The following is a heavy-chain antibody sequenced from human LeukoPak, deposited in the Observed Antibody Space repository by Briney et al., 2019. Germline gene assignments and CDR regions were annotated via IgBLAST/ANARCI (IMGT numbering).Heavy chain of an antibody. CDR3: VRGLRSVTWDREVMYYQFYGMDV. J-gene: IGHJ6*02. Sequence: PSQTLSLTSAVSGESSTVDYWVCISDFPRKSLEWIGEITHIVATNNTTPRKNRVTMLTATSRKHFSLRLRSLTAAATGVFYCVRGLRSVTWDREVMYYQFYGMDVWGQGTTVSVSS. CDR1: GESSTVDY. V-gene: IGHV4-34*01. D-gene: IGHD3-10*01. CDR2: ITHIVAT.